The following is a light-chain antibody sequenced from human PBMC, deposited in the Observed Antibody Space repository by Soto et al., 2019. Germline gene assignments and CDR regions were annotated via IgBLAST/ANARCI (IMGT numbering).Light chain of an antibody. CDR3: AAWDDSLNAVV. CDR2: SNN. Sequence: QPVLTQPPSASGTPGQRVTISCSGSSSNIGSNTVNWYQQLPGTAPKLLIYSNNQRPSGVPDRFSGSKSGTSASLAISGLQSEDEADYYCAAWDDSLNAVVFGGGTKLTDL. V-gene: IGLV1-44*01. CDR1: SSNIGSNT. J-gene: IGLJ2*01.